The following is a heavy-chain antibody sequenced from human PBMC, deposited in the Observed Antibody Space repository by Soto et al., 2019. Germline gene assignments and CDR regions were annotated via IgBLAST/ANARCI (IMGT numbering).Heavy chain of an antibody. CDR3: ARWWSGRRQGFDP. D-gene: IGHD3-3*01. Sequence: QVQLQESGPGLVKPSQTLSLTCTVSGGSISSGDYYWSWIRQHPGKGLEWIGYIYYSGSTYYNPSHKGRATISVPTSKTQVSLKLGSVTAADTAVYYCARWWSGRRQGFDPWGQGTLVTVSS. J-gene: IGHJ5*02. CDR2: IYYSGST. CDR1: GGSISSGDYY. V-gene: IGHV4-31*03.